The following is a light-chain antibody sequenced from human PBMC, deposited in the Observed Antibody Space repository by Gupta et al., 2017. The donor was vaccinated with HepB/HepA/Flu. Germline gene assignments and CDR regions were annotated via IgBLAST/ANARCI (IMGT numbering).Light chain of an antibody. CDR3: QQSDSTPLT. Sequence: DIQMTQSPSSLSASVGDRVTITCRASQYISSYLNWYQQKPGTAPKLLIYAASTFQSGVPSRFSGSGSGTDFTLSISRRQPEDFATYYCQQSDSTPLTFGGGTKVEIK. CDR1: QYISSY. V-gene: IGKV1-39*01. CDR2: AAS. J-gene: IGKJ4*01.